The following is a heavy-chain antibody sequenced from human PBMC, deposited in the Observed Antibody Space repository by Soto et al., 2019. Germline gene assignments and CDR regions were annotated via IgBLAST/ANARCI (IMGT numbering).Heavy chain of an antibody. Sequence: PSQTLSLTCAISGERVSSNRAAWNWIRQSPSRGLEWLGRTYYRSKWYNDYALSVKSRITINPDTSKNQFSLQLNSVTPEDTAVYYCARGEQIVPHNWFDPWGPGNLVTVSS. D-gene: IGHD6-6*01. V-gene: IGHV6-1*01. CDR1: GERVSSNRAA. CDR3: ARGEQIVPHNWFDP. J-gene: IGHJ5*02. CDR2: TYYRSKWYN.